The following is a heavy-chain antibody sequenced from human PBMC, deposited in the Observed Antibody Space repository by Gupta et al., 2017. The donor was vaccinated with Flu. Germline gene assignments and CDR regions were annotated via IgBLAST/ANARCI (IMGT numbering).Heavy chain of an antibody. V-gene: IGHV4-31*03. CDR1: GGSISSGGSF. D-gene: IGHD2-21*02. CDR3: ARGECGGDCYRPRYYFDY. CDR2: IYYSGST. J-gene: IGHJ4*02. Sequence: QVQLQESGPGLVKPSQTLSLTCTVSGGSISSGGSFWSWIPQPPGKGLEWIGYIYYSGSTYYNPSLKSRVTISVDTSKNQFSLKLSSVTAADTAVYYCARGECGGDCYRPRYYFDYWGQGTLVTVSS.